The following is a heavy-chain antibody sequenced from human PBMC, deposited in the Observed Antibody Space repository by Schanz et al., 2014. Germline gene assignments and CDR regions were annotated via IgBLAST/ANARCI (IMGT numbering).Heavy chain of an antibody. CDR3: TRDVRLDRRGNWFDP. Sequence: VQLVESGGGVVQPGRSLRLSCVASGFTFSSYDVFWVRQAPGKGLEWVSYISSSSSTRYYADSVKGRFTISRDNSKTLLYLQMNSRRADDTAVYYCTRDVRLDRRGNWFDPWGQGTLXTVSS. CDR1: GFTFSSYD. J-gene: IGHJ5*02. D-gene: IGHD1-1*01. V-gene: IGHV3-48*01. CDR2: ISSSSSTR.